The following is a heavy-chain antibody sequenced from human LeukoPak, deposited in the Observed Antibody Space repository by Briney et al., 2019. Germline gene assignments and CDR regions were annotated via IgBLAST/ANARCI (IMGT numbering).Heavy chain of an antibody. D-gene: IGHD2-8*01. CDR3: ARGFRNGPFDC. J-gene: IGHJ4*02. CDR1: GFTFDDYG. V-gene: IGHV3-20*04. CDR2: INRNGGST. Sequence: GGSLRLSCEASGFTFDDYGMSWVCQPPGRGLEWVSGINRNGGSTDYADSVKGRFTISRDNAKNSHFLQMNSLRVEDTALYYCARGFRNGPFDCWGQGTLVTVSS.